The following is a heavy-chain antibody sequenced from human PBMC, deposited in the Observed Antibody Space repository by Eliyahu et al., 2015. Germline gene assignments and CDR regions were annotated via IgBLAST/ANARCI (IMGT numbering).Heavy chain of an antibody. CDR3: ARDLGTSKGGGYFDY. CDR2: ISWNSDYI. Sequence: EVQLVESGGDLVPPGGSLRLSCTASGFPLXVYAMHWVRQAPGKGLEWVSGISWNSDYIGYADSVRGRFTISRDNGRNSLYLQMSSLRTEDTALYYCARDLGTSKGGGYFDYWGQGSLVTVSA. V-gene: IGHV3-9*01. CDR1: GFPLXVYA. J-gene: IGHJ4*02. D-gene: IGHD2-2*01.